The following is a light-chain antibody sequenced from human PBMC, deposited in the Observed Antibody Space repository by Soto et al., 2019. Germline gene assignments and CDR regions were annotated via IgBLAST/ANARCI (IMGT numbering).Light chain of an antibody. CDR2: GAS. CDR3: QQYNNWPLT. CDR1: QSVSSN. J-gene: IGKJ4*01. V-gene: IGKV3-15*01. Sequence: EIVMTHYPATLSVSPGERATLSCRASQSVSSNLAWYQQKPGQAPRLLIYGASTRATGIPARFSGSGSGTEFTLTISSLQSEDFAVYYCQQYNNWPLTFGGGTKVDIK.